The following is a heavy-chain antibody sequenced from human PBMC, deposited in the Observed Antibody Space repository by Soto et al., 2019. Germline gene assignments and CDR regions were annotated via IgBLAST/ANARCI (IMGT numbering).Heavy chain of an antibody. V-gene: IGHV3-74*01. D-gene: IGHD5-18*01. CDR1: RFMFSSYW. J-gene: IGHJ6*02. CDR3: ARVYEYSYGYHYYGMDV. Sequence: PGGSLRLSCAASRFMFSSYWMHWVRQAPGKGLVWVSRINIDGGTTTYADSVKGRFTISRDNAKNTLYLQMNSLRAEDTAVYYCARVYEYSYGYHYYGMDVLRQLTTVTVSS. CDR2: INIDGGTT.